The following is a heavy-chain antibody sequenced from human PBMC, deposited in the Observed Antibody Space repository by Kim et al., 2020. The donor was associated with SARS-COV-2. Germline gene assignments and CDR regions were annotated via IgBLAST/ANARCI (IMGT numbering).Heavy chain of an antibody. V-gene: IGHV1-3*01. CDR2: INAGNGNT. CDR1: GYTFTSYA. CDR3: ARDLPGITGTTVVFGWFDP. D-gene: IGHD1-7*01. J-gene: IGHJ5*02. Sequence: ASVKVSCKASGYTFTSYAMHWVRQDPGQRLEWMGWINAGNGNTKYSQKFQGRVTITRDTSASTAYMELSSLRSEDTAVYYCARDLPGITGTTVVFGWFDPWGQGTLVTVSS.